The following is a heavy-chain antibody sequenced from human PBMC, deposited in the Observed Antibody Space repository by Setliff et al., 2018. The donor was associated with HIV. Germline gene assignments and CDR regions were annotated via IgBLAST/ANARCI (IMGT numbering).Heavy chain of an antibody. J-gene: IGHJ3*02. CDR3: ARAEFLGPESDFDI. CDR1: GYTFNDYF. Sequence: GASVKVSCKSSGYTFNDYFIHWVRQVPGQGLEWMGWINPNSGATNYAQTFQGRVTMTRDTSTSTAYLELSSLTYDDAAIYYCARAEFLGPESDFDIWGQGTMVTVSS. CDR2: INPNSGAT. D-gene: IGHD3-10*01. V-gene: IGHV1-2*02.